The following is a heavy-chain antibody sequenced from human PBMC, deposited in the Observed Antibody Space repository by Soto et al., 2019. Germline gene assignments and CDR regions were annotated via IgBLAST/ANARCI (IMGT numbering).Heavy chain of an antibody. J-gene: IGHJ5*02. CDR2: IYFAGST. CDR1: GGSISSSSYY. Sequence: QLQLQESGPGLVKPSETLSLTCTVSGGSISSSSYYWGWIRQPPGKGLEWIGNIYFAGSTDPSPSLKSPVTISVDTSKNQFSLKLSSVTAADTAVYYCARRRRETRGWFDPWGQGTLVIVSS. CDR3: ARRRRETRGWFDP. V-gene: IGHV4-39*01. D-gene: IGHD3-10*01.